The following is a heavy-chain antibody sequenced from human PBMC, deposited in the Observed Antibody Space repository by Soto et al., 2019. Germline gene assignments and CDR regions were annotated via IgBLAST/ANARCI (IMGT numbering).Heavy chain of an antibody. V-gene: IGHV3-73*01. CDR1: GFTFSDSA. CDR2: IRSKPNTDAT. J-gene: IGHJ6*03. Sequence: GGSLRLSCAACGFTFSDSAMHWVRQASGKGLEWVGRIRSKPNTDATAYAASVKGRFTISRDDSKNTAYLQMNSLKTEDTAVYYCTRHVDCSGGSCYSGYYYYMDVWGKGTTVTVSS. D-gene: IGHD2-15*01. CDR3: TRHVDCSGGSCYSGYYYYMDV.